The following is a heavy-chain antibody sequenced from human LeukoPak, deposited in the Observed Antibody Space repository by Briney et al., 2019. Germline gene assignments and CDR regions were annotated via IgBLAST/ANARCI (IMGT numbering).Heavy chain of an antibody. CDR2: ISGSGGST. Sequence: GGSLRLSCAASGFTFSSYAMSWVRQAPAKGLEWVSAISGSGGSTYYADSVKGRFTISRDNSKNTLYLQMNSLRAEDTAVYYCAKLGSGYSYGYVPFDYWGQGTLVTVSS. CDR1: GFTFSSYA. J-gene: IGHJ4*02. D-gene: IGHD5-18*01. V-gene: IGHV3-23*01. CDR3: AKLGSGYSYGYVPFDY.